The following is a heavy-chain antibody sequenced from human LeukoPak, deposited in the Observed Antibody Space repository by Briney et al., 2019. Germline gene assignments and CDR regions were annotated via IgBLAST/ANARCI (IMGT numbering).Heavy chain of an antibody. J-gene: IGHJ4*02. CDR2: SYPGYSPT. Sequence: GESLKISCKGPGYTFPTYWFGWVPQIPGKGLGWMGISYPGYSPTTYSPFFQGQVTTSANKSIRTDYLQWNSMKASDTAIYYWVKQLRDITSGPNYWGPGTLVTVAS. D-gene: IGHD6-25*01. CDR3: VKQLRDITSGPNY. V-gene: IGHV5-51*01. CDR1: GYTFPTYW.